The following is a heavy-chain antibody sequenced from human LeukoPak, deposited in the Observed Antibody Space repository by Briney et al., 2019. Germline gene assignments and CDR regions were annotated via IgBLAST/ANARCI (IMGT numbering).Heavy chain of an antibody. CDR2: INPNSGGT. CDR3: ARDPAHCSGGSCFAFDI. D-gene: IGHD2-15*01. V-gene: IGHV1-2*02. J-gene: IGHJ3*02. CDR1: GYTFTGYY. Sequence: EASVKVSCKASGYTFTGYYMHWVRQAPGQGLEWMGLINPNSGGTNYAQKFQGRVTMTRDTSISTAYMEMSRLRSDDTAVYYCARDPAHCSGGSCFAFDIWGQGTMVTVSS.